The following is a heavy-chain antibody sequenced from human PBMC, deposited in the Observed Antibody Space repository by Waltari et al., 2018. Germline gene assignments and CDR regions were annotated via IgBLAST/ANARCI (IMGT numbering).Heavy chain of an antibody. D-gene: IGHD6-6*01. CDR3: ARSYSSSLGY. CDR1: GSTFTSYY. J-gene: IGHJ4*02. CDR2: INPSGGST. Sequence: QVQLVQSGAEVKKPGASVKVSCKAPGSTFTSYYLHWVRQAPGQGLEWMGIINPSGGSTSYAQKFQGRVTMTRDTSTSTVYMELSSLRSEDTAVYYCARSYSSSLGYWGQGTLVTVSS. V-gene: IGHV1-46*01.